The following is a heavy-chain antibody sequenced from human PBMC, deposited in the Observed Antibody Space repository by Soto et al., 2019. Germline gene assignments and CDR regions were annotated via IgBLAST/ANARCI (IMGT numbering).Heavy chain of an antibody. D-gene: IGHD2-8*01. V-gene: IGHV4-59*01. Sequence: TSETLSLTCTVSGGSISSYYWSWIRQPPGKGLEWIGYIYYSGSTNYNPSLKSRVTISVDTSTSTAYMELRSLRSDDTAVYYCAKDRPRLTQQFNGVSWGQGTLVTVSS. CDR1: GGSISSYY. J-gene: IGHJ5*02. CDR3: AKDRPRLTQQFNGVS. CDR2: IYYSGST.